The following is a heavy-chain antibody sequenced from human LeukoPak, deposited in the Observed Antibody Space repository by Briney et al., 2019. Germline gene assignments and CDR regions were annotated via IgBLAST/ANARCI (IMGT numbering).Heavy chain of an antibody. D-gene: IGHD4-11*01. V-gene: IGHV4-39*01. CDR2: IYYSGST. Sequence: KASETLSLTCTVSGGSISSSSYYWGWIRQPPGKGLEWIGSIYYSGSTYYNPSLKSRVTISVDTSKNQFSLKLSSVTAADTAVYYCARHTDYPDAFDIWGQGTMVTVSS. CDR1: GGSISSSSYY. CDR3: ARHTDYPDAFDI. J-gene: IGHJ3*02.